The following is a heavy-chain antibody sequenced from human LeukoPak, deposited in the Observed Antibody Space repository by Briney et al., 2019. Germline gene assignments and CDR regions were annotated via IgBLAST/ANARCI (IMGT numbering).Heavy chain of an antibody. V-gene: IGHV1-46*01. D-gene: IGHD4-23*01. Sequence: ASVKVSCKASGYTFTSYYMHWVRQAPGQGLEWVGVINPSGGSTSFAQKFQGRVTMTRDTSTSTVYMELSSLRSEDTAVCYCARDQATVVMYYYYGLDVWGQGTTVTVSS. CDR3: ARDQATVVMYYYYGLDV. CDR2: INPSGGST. J-gene: IGHJ6*02. CDR1: GYTFTSYY.